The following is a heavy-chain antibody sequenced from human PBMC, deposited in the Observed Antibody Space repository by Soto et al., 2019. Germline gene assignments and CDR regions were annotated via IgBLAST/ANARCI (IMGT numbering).Heavy chain of an antibody. Sequence: GGSLRLSCAASGFAFSTYGMHWVRQAPGKGLEWVAVIWDDGNKKYYANSVKGRFTISRENSKNTLFLQMDGLIAEDTSIYFCARDVISSAGNPNLLFDYWGQGTLVTVSS. CDR1: GFAFSTYG. D-gene: IGHD6-13*01. J-gene: IGHJ4*02. V-gene: IGHV3-33*01. CDR2: IWDDGNKK. CDR3: ARDVISSAGNPNLLFDY.